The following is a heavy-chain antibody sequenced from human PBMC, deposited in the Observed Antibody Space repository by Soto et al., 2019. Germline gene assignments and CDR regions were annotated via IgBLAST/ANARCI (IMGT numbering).Heavy chain of an antibody. V-gene: IGHV6-1*01. D-gene: IGHD3-10*01. J-gene: IGHJ5*02. CDR2: TYYRSKWYN. Sequence: SQTLSLTCVLSGDRVYSNSAAWHWIRQSPSRGLECLGRTYYRSKWYNDYAVSVKSRITINPDTSKNQFSLQLNTVTHDDTAVYYWARSFGVSFDPWGQGTLVTVSS. CDR3: ARSFGVSFDP. CDR1: GDRVYSNSAA.